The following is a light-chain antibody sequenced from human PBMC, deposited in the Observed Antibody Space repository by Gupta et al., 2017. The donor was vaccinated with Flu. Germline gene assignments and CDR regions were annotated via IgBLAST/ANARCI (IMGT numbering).Light chain of an antibody. Sequence: SSLSASVGDRVTITCRASQNIDNYVSWYRQKPGKAPEVRIYAASTLQSGVPSRFRGSGSGTQFTLTINSLQPEDSATYYCQPRYSVHHGTFGGGTKVEIK. V-gene: IGKV1-39*01. CDR2: AAS. CDR1: QNIDNY. J-gene: IGKJ4*01. CDR3: QPRYSVHHGT.